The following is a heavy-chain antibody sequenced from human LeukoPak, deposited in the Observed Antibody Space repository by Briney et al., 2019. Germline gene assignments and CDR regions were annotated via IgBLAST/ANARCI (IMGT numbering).Heavy chain of an antibody. CDR1: GYTFTVYS. Sequence: ASVKVSCKASGYTFTVYSMHWVRQAPGQGLEWMGWISPNSGDTKYSQNFQGRVTMSWDTSISTAYMELNRLTSDDTAVYYCARDYDILTGYFSPPDYWGQGTLVTVSS. J-gene: IGHJ4*02. V-gene: IGHV1-2*02. CDR2: ISPNSGDT. D-gene: IGHD3-9*01. CDR3: ARDYDILTGYFSPPDY.